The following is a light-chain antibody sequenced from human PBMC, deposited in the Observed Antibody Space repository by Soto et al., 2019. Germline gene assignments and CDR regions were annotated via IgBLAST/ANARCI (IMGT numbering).Light chain of an antibody. Sequence: QSVLTQPPSVSGAPGQRVTISCTGSSSNIGAGYDVHWYQQFSGTSPKLLIYGNDNRPSGVPDRFSGSKSGTSASLAITGLLAEDEADYYCQSYDSSLSGFWVFGGGTKVPVL. CDR1: SSNIGAGYD. CDR3: QSYDSSLSGFWV. CDR2: GND. V-gene: IGLV1-40*01. J-gene: IGLJ3*02.